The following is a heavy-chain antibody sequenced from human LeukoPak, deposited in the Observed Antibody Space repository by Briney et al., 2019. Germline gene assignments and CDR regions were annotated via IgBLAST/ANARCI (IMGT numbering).Heavy chain of an antibody. D-gene: IGHD3-10*01. V-gene: IGHV1-8*03. CDR3: ASITMVRGVSQAPFDY. Sequence: ASVKVSCKASGYTFTSYDINWVRQATGQGLEWMGWMNPNSGNTGYAQKFQGRVTITRNTSISTAYMELSSLRSEDTAVYYCASITMVRGVSQAPFDYWGQGTLVTVSS. CDR2: MNPNSGNT. CDR1: GYTFTSYD. J-gene: IGHJ4*02.